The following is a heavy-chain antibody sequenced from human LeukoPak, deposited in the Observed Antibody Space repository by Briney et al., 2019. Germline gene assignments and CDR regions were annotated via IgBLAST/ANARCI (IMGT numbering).Heavy chain of an antibody. D-gene: IGHD3-22*01. CDR3: ARESLHTYYYDSSGYVDY. CDR1: GFTFSSYS. Sequence: PGGSLRLSCAASGFTFSSYSMNWVRQAPGKGLEWVSSISSSSSYIYYADSVKGRFTISRDNAKNSLYLQMNSLRAEDTAVYYCARESLHTYYYDSSGYVDYWGQGTLVTVSS. J-gene: IGHJ4*02. CDR2: ISSSSSYI. V-gene: IGHV3-21*01.